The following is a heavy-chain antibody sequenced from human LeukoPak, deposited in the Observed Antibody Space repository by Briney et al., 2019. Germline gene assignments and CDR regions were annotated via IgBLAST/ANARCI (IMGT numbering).Heavy chain of an antibody. J-gene: IGHJ4*02. CDR2: MNPNSGNT. D-gene: IGHD2-2*01. CDR3: PXXXXXXXXXCTGTXXSGPYYFDY. CDR1: GYTFTSYD. Sequence: ASVKVSCKASGYTFTSYDINWVRQATGQGLEWMGWMNPNSGNTGYAQKFQGRVTMTRNTSISTAYMELSSLRSDDTAVYYCPXXXXXXXXXCTGTXXSGPYYFDYWXQGTLVTVSS. V-gene: IGHV1-8*01.